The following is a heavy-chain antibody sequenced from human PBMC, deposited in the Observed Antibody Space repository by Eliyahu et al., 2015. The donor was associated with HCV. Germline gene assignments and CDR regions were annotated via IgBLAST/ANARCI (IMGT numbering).Heavy chain of an antibody. CDR1: GFXLSXSXVG. CDR2: IYWNDDK. D-gene: IGHD4-11*01. V-gene: IGHV2-5*01. CDR3: AHSRAETKSNYVRWFDL. Sequence: QITLKESGPTLVKPTQTLTLTCTFSGFXLSXSXVGVGWIXQSPGKALXWLALIYWNDDKRXSPSLMSRLTITKDTSKNQVVLTMTNMDPVDTATYYCAHSRAETKSNYVRWFDLWGQGTLVTVSS. J-gene: IGHJ5*02.